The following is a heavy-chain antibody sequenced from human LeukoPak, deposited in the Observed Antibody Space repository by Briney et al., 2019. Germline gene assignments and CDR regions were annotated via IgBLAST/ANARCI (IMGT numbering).Heavy chain of an antibody. CDR2: ISGSGGST. V-gene: IGHV3-23*01. CDR1: GGSITFSNW. CDR3: AKSRSSGYLYYFDY. Sequence: ETLSLTCDVSGGSITFSNWWSWVRQAPGKGLEWVSAISGSGGSTYYADSVKGRFAISRDNSKNTLYLQMNSLRAEDTAVYYCAKSRSSGYLYYFDYWGQGTLVTVSS. J-gene: IGHJ4*02. D-gene: IGHD3-22*01.